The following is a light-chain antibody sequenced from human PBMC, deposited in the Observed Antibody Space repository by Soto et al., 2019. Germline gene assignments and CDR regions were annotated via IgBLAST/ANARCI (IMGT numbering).Light chain of an antibody. CDR1: SSDVGCYNL. V-gene: IGLV2-23*01. CDR3: CSYAGSRV. Sequence: QSALTQPASVSGSPGQSVTVSCTGTSSDVGCYNLVSWYQQHPGKAPILMIYEGSKRPSGLSNRFSGPTSGNTSSLTSSGRQAEDEADYYCCSYAGSRVFGGGTKLTVL. J-gene: IGLJ3*02. CDR2: EGS.